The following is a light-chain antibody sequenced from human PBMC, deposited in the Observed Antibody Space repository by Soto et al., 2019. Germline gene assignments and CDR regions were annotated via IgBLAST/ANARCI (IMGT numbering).Light chain of an antibody. J-gene: IGKJ2*03. CDR1: QTIFSW. V-gene: IGKV1-5*03. CDR2: KAS. Sequence: FQMTQSPSTLSASVGDRVSITCRASQTIFSWLAWYQQKPGKAPKLLIYKASSLESGVPSRYSGSGSGTEFTLTISGLQPDDFATYFCQQYNSYPYSFGQGIKLEIK. CDR3: QQYNSYPYS.